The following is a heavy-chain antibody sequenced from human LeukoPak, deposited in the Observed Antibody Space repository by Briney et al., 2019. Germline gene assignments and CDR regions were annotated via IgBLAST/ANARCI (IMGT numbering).Heavy chain of an antibody. Sequence: GGSLILCCTASGFTFGDYAMSWVRQAPGKGMEWVGFIRSKAYGGTTEYAASVKGRFTISRDDSKSIAYLQMNSLKTEDTAVYYCTRDRERYSDSSGYYNYWGQGTPVTVSS. CDR2: IRSKAYGGTT. J-gene: IGHJ4*01. D-gene: IGHD3-22*01. CDR3: TRDRERYSDSSGYYNY. V-gene: IGHV3-49*04. CDR1: GFTFGDYA.